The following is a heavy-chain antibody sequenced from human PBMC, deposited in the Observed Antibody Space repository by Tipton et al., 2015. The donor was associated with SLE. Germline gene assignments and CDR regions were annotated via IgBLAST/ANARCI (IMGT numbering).Heavy chain of an antibody. Sequence: GSLRLSCAASGFTFSTYSMNWVRQAPGKGLEWVSSISGSSRYMYYADSVKGRFTISRDNAKNSLYLQMNSLRVEDTAIYYCARDGIAAAGRNFVFWGQGTLVTVSS. J-gene: IGHJ4*02. V-gene: IGHV3-21*03. CDR1: GFTFSTYS. CDR2: ISGSSRYM. D-gene: IGHD6-13*01. CDR3: ARDGIAAAGRNFVF.